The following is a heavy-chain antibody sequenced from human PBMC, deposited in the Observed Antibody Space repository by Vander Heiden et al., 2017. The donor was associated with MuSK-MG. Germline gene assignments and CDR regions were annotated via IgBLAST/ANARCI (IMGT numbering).Heavy chain of an antibody. CDR2: ISNDGSYQ. J-gene: IGHJ4*02. D-gene: IGHD2-8*02. CDR1: GFSFSDKG. CDR3: ARDQVTGGRSSPFDY. V-gene: IGHV3-30*03. Sequence: QVQLVESGGGVVQPGRSLRLSCAASGFSFSDKGMHWVRQAPGKGLEWVAAISNDGSYQEYRDSVKGRFTLSRDNSKNMLYLQMSSLRNEDTAVYYCARDQVTGGRSSPFDYWGQGTLVTVSS.